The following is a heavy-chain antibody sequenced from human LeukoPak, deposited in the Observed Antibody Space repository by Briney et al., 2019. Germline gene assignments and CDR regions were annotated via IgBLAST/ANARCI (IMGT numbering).Heavy chain of an antibody. Sequence: PGGSLRLSCTASGFTFSSYSMNWVRQAPGKGLEWVSSISSSSTYIYYADSVKGQFTISRDNAKNSLYLQMNSLRAEDTAVYYCARSVAASRDYWGQGTLVTVSS. CDR2: ISSSSTYI. V-gene: IGHV3-21*01. D-gene: IGHD2-15*01. J-gene: IGHJ4*02. CDR1: GFTFSSYS. CDR3: ARSVAASRDY.